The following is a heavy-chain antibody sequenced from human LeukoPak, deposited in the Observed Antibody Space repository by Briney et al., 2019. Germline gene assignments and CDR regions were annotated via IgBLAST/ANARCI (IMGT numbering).Heavy chain of an antibody. J-gene: IGHJ3*02. D-gene: IGHD4-17*01. V-gene: IGHV4-59*11. CDR2: ISYIGST. CDR3: ARDLVTVTKGFDI. Sequence: SETLSLTCAVSADSFSSHYWAWIRQAPGKGLEWIGYISYIGSTNYNPSLKSRVTISIDTSKNQFSLKLSSVTAADTAVYYCARDLVTVTKGFDIWGQGTMVSVSS. CDR1: ADSFSSHY.